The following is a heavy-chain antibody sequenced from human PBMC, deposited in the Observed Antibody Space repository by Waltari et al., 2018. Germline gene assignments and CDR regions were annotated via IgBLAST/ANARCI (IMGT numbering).Heavy chain of an antibody. CDR2: IKGDGSQK. D-gene: IGHD4-4*01. CDR1: GFTFSTYW. Sequence: EVHLVESGGGLVQPGGSMRLACAASGFTFSTYWMTWVRQAPVKGLEWLANIKGDGSQKNYVDSVKGRFTISRDTANNSLYLQMNSLRAEDTAVYYCARDPHYSNFDYWGQGTLVTVSS. V-gene: IGHV3-7*01. J-gene: IGHJ4*02. CDR3: ARDPHYSNFDY.